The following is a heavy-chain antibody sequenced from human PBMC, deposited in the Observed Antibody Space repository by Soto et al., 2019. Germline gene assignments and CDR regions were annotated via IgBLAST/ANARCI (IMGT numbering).Heavy chain of an antibody. J-gene: IGHJ6*02. CDR3: SALGV. CDR1: GFNFINAW. D-gene: IGHD1-26*01. V-gene: IGHV3-15*07. CDR2: IKSKADGETT. Sequence: EVQLVESGGGLVEPGGSLRLSCAASGFNFINAWMHWVRQAPGKGLEWVGRIKSKADGETTDYAAPVKGRFIISRDDSNNTLYLQINSLKREDTAVYYCSALGVWGQGTTVTVSS.